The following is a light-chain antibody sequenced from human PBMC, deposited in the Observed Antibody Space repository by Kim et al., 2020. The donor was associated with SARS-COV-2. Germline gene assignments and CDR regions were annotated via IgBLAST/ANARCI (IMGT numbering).Light chain of an antibody. CDR3: ATWDDSLSGPV. Sequence: GQTVTISCPGSTSNIGSNPVNWYQQFPGTAPKRLTYGNYQRPSGVPDRFSGSRSGTSASLAISGLQSEDEADYYCATWDDSLSGPVFGGGTKVTVL. J-gene: IGLJ2*01. CDR1: TSNIGSNP. CDR2: GNY. V-gene: IGLV1-44*01.